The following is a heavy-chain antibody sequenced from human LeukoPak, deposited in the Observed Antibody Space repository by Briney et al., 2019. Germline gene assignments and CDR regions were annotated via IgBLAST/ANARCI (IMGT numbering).Heavy chain of an antibody. D-gene: IGHD3-22*01. J-gene: IGHJ3*02. CDR2: INPNVGTT. CDR3: ARGRGTMIAVVYAGDAFDI. V-gene: IGHV1-46*01. Sequence: ASVKVSCKASGYTFTSYYMHWVRQAPGQGLEWMGVINPNVGTTRNAQKFQGRVTMTRDTSTSTVYMELSSLRSEDTAVYYCARGRGTMIAVVYAGDAFDIWGQGTMVTVSS. CDR1: GYTFTSYY.